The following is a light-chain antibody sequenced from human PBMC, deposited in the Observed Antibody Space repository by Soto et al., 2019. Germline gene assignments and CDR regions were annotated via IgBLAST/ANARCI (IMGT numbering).Light chain of an antibody. J-gene: IGLJ1*01. CDR3: SSYTSSSTL. CDR1: SSDVGSYNY. Sequence: HSALTQPASVSWSPGPSINISCTGTSSDVGSYNYVSWYQQHPGKAPKLKIYEVSDRPSGISSRFSGSKSGNTASLTISGRQTEDDAYYYCSSYTSSSTLFGTGTKVTVL. CDR2: EVS. V-gene: IGLV2-14*01.